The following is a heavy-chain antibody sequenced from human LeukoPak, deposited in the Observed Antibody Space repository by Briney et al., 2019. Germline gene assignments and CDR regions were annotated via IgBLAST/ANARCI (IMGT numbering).Heavy chain of an antibody. D-gene: IGHD2-2*01. J-gene: IGHJ4*02. CDR2: INTDGSTT. V-gene: IGHV3-74*01. CDR3: ASSSSSCCES. CDR1: GFTFSSHW. Sequence: GGSLRLSCAASGFTFSSHWMHWVRQAPGKGLVWVSRINTDGSTTNYADSVKGRFTISRDSAKNTLYLQMDSLRAEDTAVYYCASSSSSCCESWGQGTLVTVSS.